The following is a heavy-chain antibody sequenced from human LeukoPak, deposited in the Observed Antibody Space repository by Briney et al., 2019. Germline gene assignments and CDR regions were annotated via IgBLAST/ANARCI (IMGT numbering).Heavy chain of an antibody. Sequence: PSETLSLTCTVSGGSISSYYWSWIRQPPGKRLEWIGYIYYTGSTNYNPSLKSRVTISVDTSKNQFSLKLSSVTAADTAVYYCARHVKPWELLGWFDPWGQGTLVTVSS. CDR3: ARHVKPWELLGWFDP. CDR2: IYYTGST. CDR1: GGSISSYY. D-gene: IGHD1-26*01. V-gene: IGHV4-59*08. J-gene: IGHJ5*02.